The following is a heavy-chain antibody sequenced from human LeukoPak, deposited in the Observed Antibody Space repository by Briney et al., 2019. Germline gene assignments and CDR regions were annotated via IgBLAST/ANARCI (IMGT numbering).Heavy chain of an antibody. Sequence: GGSLRLSCAASGFTFTSYSMNWVRQAPGKGLEWVSSISGSSSYIYYADSVKGRFTISRDNAKNSLYLQMDSLRADDTAVYYCARGCFICPSDCWGQGTLVTVSS. D-gene: IGHD2-2*01. CDR2: ISGSSSYI. CDR3: ARGCFICPSDC. CDR1: GFTFTSYS. J-gene: IGHJ4*02. V-gene: IGHV3-21*04.